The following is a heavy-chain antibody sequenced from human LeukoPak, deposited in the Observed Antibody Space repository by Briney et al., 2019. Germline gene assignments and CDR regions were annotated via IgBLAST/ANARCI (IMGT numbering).Heavy chain of an antibody. D-gene: IGHD2-2*01. CDR1: GYTFTNYW. CDR3: ARLMSSSIPADFDY. Sequence: GESLKISCKGSGYTFTNYWIGWVRQMPGKGLEWMGIIYPGDSDTRYSPSFQGQVTISADKSISTAYLQWSSLKASDTAMYYCARLMSSSIPADFDYWGQGTLVTVSS. J-gene: IGHJ4*02. CDR2: IYPGDSDT. V-gene: IGHV5-51*01.